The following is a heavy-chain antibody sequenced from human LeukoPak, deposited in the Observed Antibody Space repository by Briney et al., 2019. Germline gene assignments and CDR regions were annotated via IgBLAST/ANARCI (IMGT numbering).Heavy chain of an antibody. V-gene: IGHV3-23*01. J-gene: IGHJ4*02. CDR1: GFTFTSYA. CDR2: ISGSGGST. Sequence: PGGSLRLSCAAYGFTFTSYAMSWVRQAPGKGLEWVSAISGSGGSTYYADSVKGRFIISRDNSKNTLSLQMNSLRAEDTAVYYCAKVRGITFGGVIGVIDYWGQGTLVTVSS. CDR3: AKVRGITFGGVIGVIDY. D-gene: IGHD3-16*02.